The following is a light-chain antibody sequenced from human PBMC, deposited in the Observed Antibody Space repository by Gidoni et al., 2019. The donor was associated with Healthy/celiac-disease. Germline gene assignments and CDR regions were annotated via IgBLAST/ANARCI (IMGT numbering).Light chain of an antibody. CDR2: EVS. CDR3: MQSIQLPYT. Sequence: DIGMTQHPLSRSLTPGQPASISFKPSQSLLHSDVKTYLYWYLQQPGQPPQLLIYEVSNWFSGVPARFSGSGSGTDFTLKISRVEAEDVGVYYCMQSIQLPYTFGQGTKLEIK. V-gene: IGKV2D-29*01. CDR1: QSLLHSDVKTY. J-gene: IGKJ2*01.